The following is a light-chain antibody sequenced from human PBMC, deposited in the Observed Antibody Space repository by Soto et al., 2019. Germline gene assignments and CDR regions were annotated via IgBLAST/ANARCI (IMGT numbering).Light chain of an antibody. CDR2: GAS. J-gene: IGKJ5*01. CDR3: QQGYSSPHSIT. Sequence: DIQMAQSPSSLSASVGDTVTITCRASQSIGSHLNWYQQKAGKAPKVLIYGASSLQGGVPSRFTGSGSGTEFTLAISTLQPDDFATYDCQQGYSSPHSITFGQGTRLDIK. V-gene: IGKV1-39*01. CDR1: QSIGSH.